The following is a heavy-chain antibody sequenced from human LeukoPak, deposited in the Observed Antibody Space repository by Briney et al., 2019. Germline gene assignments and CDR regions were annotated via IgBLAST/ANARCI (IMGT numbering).Heavy chain of an antibody. J-gene: IGHJ5*02. D-gene: IGHD6-13*01. Sequence: GESLKISCKGSGYSFTSYWIGWARQMPGKGLEWMGILYPGDSETRYSPAFQGQVTISADKSISTAYLQWSSLKASDSAMYYCARSLSIYAIAAAGTWFDPWGQGTLVTVSS. CDR1: GYSFTSYW. CDR3: ARSLSIYAIAAAGTWFDP. CDR2: LYPGDSET. V-gene: IGHV5-51*01.